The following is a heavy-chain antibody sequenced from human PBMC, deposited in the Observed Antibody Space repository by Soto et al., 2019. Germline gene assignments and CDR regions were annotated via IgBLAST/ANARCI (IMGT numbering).Heavy chain of an antibody. D-gene: IGHD4-17*01. V-gene: IGHV3-30-3*01. CDR2: ISYDGSNK. CDR3: ARADAYGAYPSPNYGMDV. CDR1: GFTFSSYA. J-gene: IGHJ6*02. Sequence: QVQLVESGGGVVQPGRSLRLSCAASGFTFSSYAMHWVRQAPGKGLEWVAVISYDGSNKYYADSVKGRFTISRDNSKNTLDLEINSVSAEDTAVYYCARADAYGAYPSPNYGMDVWGHGTTVTVSS.